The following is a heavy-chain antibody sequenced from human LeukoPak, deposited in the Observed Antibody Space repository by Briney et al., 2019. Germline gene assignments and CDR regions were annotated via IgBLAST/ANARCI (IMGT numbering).Heavy chain of an antibody. CDR3: ARVSVVSYYFDF. J-gene: IGHJ4*02. CDR1: GFTFSSYA. D-gene: IGHD5/OR15-5a*01. CDR2: ISGSGGST. V-gene: IGHV3-23*01. Sequence: PGGSLSLSCAASGFTFSSYAMSWVRQAPGKGLEWVSAISGSGGSTYYADSVKGRFTISRDNSKNTLYLQMNSLRAEDSAVYYCARVSVVSYYFDFWGQGTLVTVSS.